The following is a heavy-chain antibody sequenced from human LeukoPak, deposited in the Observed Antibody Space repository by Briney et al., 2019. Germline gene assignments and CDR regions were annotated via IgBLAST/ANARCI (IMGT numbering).Heavy chain of an antibody. CDR1: GYIFTNYG. CDR2: ISAYNGNT. V-gene: IGHV1-18*01. CDR3: ARAGYSRFVDDLDY. D-gene: IGHD1-26*01. Sequence: ASVKVSCKASGYIFTNYGINWVRQAPGQGLEWMGWISAYNGNTKYTQKLQDRVTMTTDTSTSTAYMELKTLRSDDTAVYFYARAGYSRFVDDLDYWGQGTLVTVSS. J-gene: IGHJ4*02.